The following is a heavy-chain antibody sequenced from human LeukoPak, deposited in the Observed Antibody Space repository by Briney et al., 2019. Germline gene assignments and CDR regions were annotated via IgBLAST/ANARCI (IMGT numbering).Heavy chain of an antibody. CDR2: IKQDGSEK. D-gene: IGHD2-2*01. Sequence: PGGALRVSCADPGFTFSRYLMSGVRQAPGKGLEWVANIKQDGSEKYYVDSVKGRFTISGDNAKNSLYLKLTSLGAGDRAVYYFARARDGVPAAHYYYYMDVWGKGTTVTVSS. J-gene: IGHJ6*03. CDR1: GFTFSRYL. V-gene: IGHV3-7*01. CDR3: ARARDGVPAAHYYYYMDV.